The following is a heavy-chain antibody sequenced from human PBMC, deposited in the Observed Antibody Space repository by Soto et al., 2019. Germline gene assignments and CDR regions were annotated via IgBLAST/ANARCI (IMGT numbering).Heavy chain of an antibody. V-gene: IGHV5-51*01. Sequence: SLKIPCKWAGEHFTDYGSGWVRTLPGKGLEWMGIIYPGDSDTRYSPSFQGHVTITGDKSTNTAYLQCNPQSASDTAMYSCARHISKFSYYYYAMDVWGQGRTVTVAS. D-gene: IGHD4-4*01. CDR3: ARHISKFSYYYYAMDV. J-gene: IGHJ6*02. CDR2: IYPGDSDT. CDR1: GEHFTDYG.